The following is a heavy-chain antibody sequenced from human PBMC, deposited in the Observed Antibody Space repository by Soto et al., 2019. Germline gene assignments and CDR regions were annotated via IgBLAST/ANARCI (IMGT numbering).Heavy chain of an antibody. Sequence: SETLSLTCAVYGGSFSGYYWSWIRQPPGKGLEWIGEINHSGSTNYNPSLKSRVTISVDTSKNQFSLKLSSVTAADTAVYYCARASIVGATTSWYYYYGMDVWGQGTTVTVSS. D-gene: IGHD1-26*01. J-gene: IGHJ6*02. V-gene: IGHV4-34*01. CDR3: ARASIVGATTSWYYYYGMDV. CDR2: INHSGST. CDR1: GGSFSGYY.